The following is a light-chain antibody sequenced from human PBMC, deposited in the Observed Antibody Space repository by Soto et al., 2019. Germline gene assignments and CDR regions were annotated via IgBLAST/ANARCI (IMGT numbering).Light chain of an antibody. CDR1: QSISVY. V-gene: IGKV1-5*01. CDR3: QHYNSYLYS. Sequence: DIQMTQSPSTLSACVGDRVTITCRASQSISVYLAWYQQKPGEAPKLLIYDASRLETGVPSRFSGSGSGTEFTLTISSLQPDDFATYYCQHYNSYLYSFGQGTELEIK. CDR2: DAS. J-gene: IGKJ2*03.